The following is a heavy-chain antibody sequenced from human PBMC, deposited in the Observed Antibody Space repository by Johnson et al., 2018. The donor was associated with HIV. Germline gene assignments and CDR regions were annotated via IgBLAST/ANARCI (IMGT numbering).Heavy chain of an antibody. Sequence: QVQLVESGGGVVQPGRSLRLSCAASEFTLSNYGIHWVRQAPGKGLEWLSLISYDGSNTYYADSVRGRFTLSRDNSKNTVYLQMNSLRAEDTAVYYCGIDQYRKLTTVAGIWGQGTMVTVSS. D-gene: IGHD4-17*01. CDR3: GIDQYRKLTTVAGI. J-gene: IGHJ3*02. CDR1: EFTLSNYG. V-gene: IGHV3-30*03. CDR2: ISYDGSNT.